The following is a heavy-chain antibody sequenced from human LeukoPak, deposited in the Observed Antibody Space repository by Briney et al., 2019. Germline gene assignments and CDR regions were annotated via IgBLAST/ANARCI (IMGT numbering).Heavy chain of an antibody. V-gene: IGHV7-4-1*02. J-gene: IGHJ1*01. CDR1: GYTFTSYA. Sequence: ASVKVSCKASGYTFTSYAMNWVRQAPGQGLEWMGWINTNTGNPTYAQGFTGRFVFSLDTSVSTAYLQISSLKAEDTAVYYCARVDSTSLLWFGELFPNGYFQRWGQGTLVTVSS. CDR3: ARVDSTSLLWFGELFPNGYFQR. CDR2: INTNTGNP. D-gene: IGHD3-10*01.